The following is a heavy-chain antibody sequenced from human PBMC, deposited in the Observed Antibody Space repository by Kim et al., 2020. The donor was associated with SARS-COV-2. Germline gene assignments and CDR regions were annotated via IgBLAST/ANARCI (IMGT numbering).Heavy chain of an antibody. J-gene: IGHJ5*02. Sequence: AQKFQGRVTITADKSTSTAYMELSSLRSEDTAVYYCARAFPAYGSSSRSSWGQGTLVTVSS. V-gene: IGHV1-69*04. D-gene: IGHD6-13*01. CDR3: ARAFPAYGSSSRSS.